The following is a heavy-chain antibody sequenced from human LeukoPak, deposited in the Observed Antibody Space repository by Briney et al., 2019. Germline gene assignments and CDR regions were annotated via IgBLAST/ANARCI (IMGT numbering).Heavy chain of an antibody. J-gene: IGHJ3*02. V-gene: IGHV1-69*13. Sequence: SVTVSCKASGGTFSSYAISWVRQAPGQGLEWMGGIIPIFGTANYAQKFQGRVTITADESTSTAYMELSSLRSEDTAVYYCARGGLKYYYDSSGYYKYAFDIWGQGTMVTVSS. CDR1: GGTFSSYA. CDR3: ARGGLKYYYDSSGYYKYAFDI. D-gene: IGHD3-22*01. CDR2: IIPIFGTA.